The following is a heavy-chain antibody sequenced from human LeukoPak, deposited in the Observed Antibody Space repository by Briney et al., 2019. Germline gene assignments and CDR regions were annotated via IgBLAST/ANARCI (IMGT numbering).Heavy chain of an antibody. CDR1: GGAFKCYA. Sequence: SVKVSCKASGGAFKCYAINCVRQAPGQGLEWMGGSNPIFGTTNFAPKFQGRVTIAADESTSTAYMELTSLKSEDTAVYYCARGTTVTTAVLVPNDAFDIWGQGTMVTVSS. D-gene: IGHD4-17*01. V-gene: IGHV1-69*13. CDR2: SNPIFGTT. CDR3: ARGTTVTTAVLVPNDAFDI. J-gene: IGHJ3*02.